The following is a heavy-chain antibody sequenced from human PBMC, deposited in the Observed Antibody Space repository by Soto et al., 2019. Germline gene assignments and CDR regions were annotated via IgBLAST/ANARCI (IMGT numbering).Heavy chain of an antibody. Sequence: GGSLRLSCAASGFSFSIFAMSWVRQSPGKGLEWVSTISGSGGSTYHADAVKGRFTISRDNSMDTLYLQMKSLRVEDTAIYYCAKEVSLGSTVDLGYWGQGTLVTVSS. CDR3: AKEVSLGSTVDLGY. CDR2: ISGSGGST. V-gene: IGHV3-23*01. CDR1: GFSFSIFA. J-gene: IGHJ4*02. D-gene: IGHD7-27*01.